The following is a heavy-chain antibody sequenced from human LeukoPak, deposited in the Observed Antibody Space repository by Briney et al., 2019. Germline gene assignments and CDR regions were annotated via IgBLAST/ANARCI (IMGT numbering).Heavy chain of an antibody. CDR3: AREDHSNYNY. CDR1: GFPFSSYW. D-gene: IGHD4-11*01. V-gene: IGHV3-7*01. J-gene: IGHJ4*02. Sequence: GGSLRLSCAASGFPFSSYWMSWVRQAPGKGLEWVANIKQDGGEKFYVDSVRGRFTISRDNAKNSLYLQMNSLRAEDTAVYYCAREDHSNYNYWGQGTLVAVSS. CDR2: IKQDGGEK.